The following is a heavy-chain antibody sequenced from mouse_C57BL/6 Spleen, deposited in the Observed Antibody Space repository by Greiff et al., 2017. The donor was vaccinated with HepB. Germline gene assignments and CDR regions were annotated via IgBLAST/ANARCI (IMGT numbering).Heavy chain of an antibody. D-gene: IGHD1-1*01. CDR2: ISSGSSTI. V-gene: IGHV5-17*01. Sequence: EVQLQESGGGLVKPGGSLKLSCAASGFTFSDYGMHWVRQAPEKGLEWVAYISSGSSTIYYADTVKGRFTISRDNAKNTLFLQMTSLRSEDTAMYYCARTYYSGYFDVWGTGTTVTVSS. J-gene: IGHJ1*03. CDR1: GFTFSDYG. CDR3: ARTYYSGYFDV.